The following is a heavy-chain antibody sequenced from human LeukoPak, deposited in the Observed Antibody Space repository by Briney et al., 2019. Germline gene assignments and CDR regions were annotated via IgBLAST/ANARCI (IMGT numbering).Heavy chain of an antibody. CDR1: GFSFSNAW. D-gene: IGHD1-26*01. CDR3: TKGLMAATGPNSR. Sequence: GGSLRLSCAASGFSFSNAWMSWVRQAPGKGLEWVGRIKPRTEGRTIDYASAVEGRFTISRDDSKSILYLQLNSLKSEDTAVYYCTKGLMAATGPNSRWGQGTPVTVSS. V-gene: IGHV3-15*01. J-gene: IGHJ4*02. CDR2: IKPRTEGRTI.